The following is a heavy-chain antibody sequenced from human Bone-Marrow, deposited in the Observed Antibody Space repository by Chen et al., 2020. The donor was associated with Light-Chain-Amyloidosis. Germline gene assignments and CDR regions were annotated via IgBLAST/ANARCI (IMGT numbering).Heavy chain of an antibody. V-gene: IGHV5-51*01. CDR2: VYHDDADA. D-gene: IGHD5-12*01. J-gene: IGHJ4*02. CDR3: ARRRDGYNFDY. Sequence: EVQLEQSGPEVKKPGESLKISCKGTGYTFPNYWIGWVRQMPGKGLEWMGVVYHDDADARLSPSFEGQVTISADKSLTTAYQQWRSLKASDTAMYYCARRRDGYNFDYWGQGTLVSV. CDR1: GYTFPNYW.